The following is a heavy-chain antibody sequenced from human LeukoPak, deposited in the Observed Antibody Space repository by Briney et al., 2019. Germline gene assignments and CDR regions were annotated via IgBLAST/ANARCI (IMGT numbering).Heavy chain of an antibody. Sequence: SETLSLTCTVSGGSISSGGYYWSWIRQHPGKGLEWIGYIYYSGSTYYNPPLKSRVTISVDTSKNQFSLKLSSVTAADTAVYYCARVDILSGPFGHDYWGQGTLVTVSS. CDR1: GGSISSGGYY. CDR2: IYYSGST. V-gene: IGHV4-31*03. D-gene: IGHD5-12*01. CDR3: ARVDILSGPFGHDY. J-gene: IGHJ4*02.